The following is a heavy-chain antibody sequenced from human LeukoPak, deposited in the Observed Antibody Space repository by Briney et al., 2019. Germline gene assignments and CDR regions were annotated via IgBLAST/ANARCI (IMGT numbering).Heavy chain of an antibody. Sequence: AAVQVSCKASGYTFTCYFMHGLRQAPAQGGDGMGWINPNSGGTNYAHKFQGRVTMTRETSIRTAYMELSRLRSDDRAVYYCARVGMGIFGVVGSYYYYMDVWGKGTTVTVSS. V-gene: IGHV1-2*02. CDR1: GYTFTCYF. CDR3: ARVGMGIFGVVGSYYYYMDV. CDR2: INPNSGGT. J-gene: IGHJ6*03. D-gene: IGHD3-3*01.